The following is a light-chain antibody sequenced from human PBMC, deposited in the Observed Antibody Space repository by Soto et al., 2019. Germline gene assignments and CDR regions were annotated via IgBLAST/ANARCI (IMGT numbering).Light chain of an antibody. CDR2: EVS. V-gene: IGLV2-8*01. CDR1: SSDVGGYNY. J-gene: IGLJ1*01. Sequence: QSVLTRPPSASGSPGQSVTIACTGTSSDVGGYNYVSWYQEHPGKAPKVIIYEVSKRPSGVPDRFSGYKSGNTASLTVSGLQAEDEADYYCCSYAGSNTFAFGTGTKVTVL. CDR3: CSYAGSNTFA.